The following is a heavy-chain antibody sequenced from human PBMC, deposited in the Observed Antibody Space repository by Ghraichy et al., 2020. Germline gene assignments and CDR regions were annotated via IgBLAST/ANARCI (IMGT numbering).Heavy chain of an antibody. CDR3: ARVPGSPGRGHYGMDV. CDR2: IKQDGSEK. CDR1: GFTFSSYW. J-gene: IGHJ6*02. V-gene: IGHV3-7*03. Sequence: GGSLRLSCAASGFTFSSYWMNWVRQAPGKGLEWVANIKQDGSEKYYVDSVKGRFTISRDNAKNSLYLQMNSLRAEDTAVYYCARVPGSPGRGHYGMDVWGQGTTVTGFS. D-gene: IGHD1-26*01.